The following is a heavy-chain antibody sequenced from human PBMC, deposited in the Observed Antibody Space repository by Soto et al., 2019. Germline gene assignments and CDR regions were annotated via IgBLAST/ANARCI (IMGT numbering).Heavy chain of an antibody. V-gene: IGHV3-23*01. Sequence: PGGSLRLSCAVSGFSFSTYGVTWVRQAPGNGLEWVCGVSGGSGVTHYADSVRGRFTITGDDSTNTMYLQMHSLRVEDTAVYYCARDGAVAGGINFDYWGQGTLVTVSS. CDR1: GFSFSTYG. CDR2: VSGGSGVT. CDR3: ARDGAVAGGINFDY. J-gene: IGHJ4*02. D-gene: IGHD6-19*01.